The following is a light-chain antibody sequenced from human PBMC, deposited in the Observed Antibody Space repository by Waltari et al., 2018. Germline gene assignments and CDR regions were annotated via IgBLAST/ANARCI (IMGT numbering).Light chain of an antibody. CDR2: GSS. CDR3: QHYVRLPAT. J-gene: IGKJ1*01. V-gene: IGKV3-20*01. CDR1: QSVSRA. Sequence: EVVLTQSPGTLSLSPGERATLPCRASQSVSRALAWYQQKPGQAPRLLINGSSIRATGIPDRFSGSGSGTDFSLTISRLEPADSAMYYCQHYVRLPATFGQRTKVEIK.